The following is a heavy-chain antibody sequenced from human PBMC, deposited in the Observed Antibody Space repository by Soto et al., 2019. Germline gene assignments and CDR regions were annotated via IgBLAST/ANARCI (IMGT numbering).Heavy chain of an antibody. CDR3: ERAIGSYYQERAFDP. Sequence: ASVKVSCKASGYTFTGYYMHWVRQAPGQGLEWMGWINPNSGGTNYAQKFQGRVTMTRDTSISTAYMELSRLRSDDTAVYYCERAIGSYYQERAFDPWGQGTLVTVSS. D-gene: IGHD1-26*01. CDR1: GYTFTGYY. V-gene: IGHV1-2*02. CDR2: INPNSGGT. J-gene: IGHJ5*02.